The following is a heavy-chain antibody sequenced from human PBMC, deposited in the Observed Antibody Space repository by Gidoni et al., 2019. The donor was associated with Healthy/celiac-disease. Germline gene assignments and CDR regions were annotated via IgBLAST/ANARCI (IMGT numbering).Heavy chain of an antibody. CDR3: ARDPQNSSGPYAFDI. CDR1: GGPLRSYY. Sequence: QVQLQESGPGLVKPSETLSLPCTVPGGPLRSYYWSWIRQPPGKGLEWIGYIYDSGSTTYNPSLKSRVTISGDTSKNQFSLKLSSVTAADTAVYYCARDPQNSSGPYAFDIWGQGTMVTVSS. D-gene: IGHD3-22*01. CDR2: IYDSGST. V-gene: IGHV4-59*01. J-gene: IGHJ3*02.